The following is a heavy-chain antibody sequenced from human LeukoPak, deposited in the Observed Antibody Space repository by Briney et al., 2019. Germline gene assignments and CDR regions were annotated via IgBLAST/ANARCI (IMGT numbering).Heavy chain of an antibody. CDR3: ARSLADSSSSGHMDV. CDR1: DGSISSYY. Sequence: SETLSLTCTVSDGSISSYYWSWIRQPPGKGLEWIGYIYTGGSTNYNPSLKSRVTISVDTSKNQFSLKLSSVTAADTAVYYCARSLADSSSSGHMDVWGKGTTVTVSS. CDR2: IYTGGST. V-gene: IGHV4-4*09. D-gene: IGHD6-6*01. J-gene: IGHJ6*03.